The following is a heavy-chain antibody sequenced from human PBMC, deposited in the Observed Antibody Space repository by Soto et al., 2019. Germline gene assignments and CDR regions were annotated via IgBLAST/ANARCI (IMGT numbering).Heavy chain of an antibody. J-gene: IGHJ6*02. CDR3: ATKGIAARPVEEYYYYGMDV. CDR1: GGTFSSYA. D-gene: IGHD6-6*01. CDR2: IIPIFGTA. V-gene: IGHV1-69*13. Sequence: GASVKVSCKASGGTFSSYAISWVRQAPGQGLEWMGGIIPIFGTANYAQKFQGRVTITADESTSTAYMELSSLRSEDTAVYYCATKGIAARPVEEYYYYGMDVWGQGTTVTVSS.